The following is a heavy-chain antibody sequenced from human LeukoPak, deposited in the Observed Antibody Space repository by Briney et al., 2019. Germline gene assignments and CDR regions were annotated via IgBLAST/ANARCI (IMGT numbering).Heavy chain of an antibody. J-gene: IGHJ4*02. V-gene: IGHV1-24*01. CDR1: GYTLTELS. CDR2: FDPEDGET. D-gene: IGHD3-3*01. CDR3: ATGHRFLEWLLFDY. Sequence: ASVKVSCKVSGYTLTELSMHWVRQAPGKGLEWMGGFDPEDGETIYAQKFQGRVTMTEDTSTDTAYMELSSLRSEDTAVYYCATGHRFLEWLLFDYWGQGTLVTVSS.